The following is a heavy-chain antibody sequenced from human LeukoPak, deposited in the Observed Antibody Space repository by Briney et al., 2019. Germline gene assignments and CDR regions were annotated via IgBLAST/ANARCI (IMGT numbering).Heavy chain of an antibody. CDR2: IYYSGGDT. J-gene: IGHJ4*02. CDR1: GFSFSNYA. D-gene: IGHD3-10*02. CDR3: AKEATRFGDCDY. V-gene: IGHV3-23*01. Sequence: GGSLRLSCAASGFSFSNYAMSWVRQTPGKGLEWVSTIYYSGGDTYSADSVKGRFTISRDNSRNMVYLQMNSLRAEDTAVYYCAKEATRFGDCDYWGQGTLVTVSS.